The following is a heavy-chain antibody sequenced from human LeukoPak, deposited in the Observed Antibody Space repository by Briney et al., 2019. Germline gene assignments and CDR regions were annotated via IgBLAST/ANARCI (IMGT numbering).Heavy chain of an antibody. V-gene: IGHV3-21*01. CDR1: GFTFSSYS. CDR3: AKNGYSSSWHDY. CDR2: ISSSSSYI. Sequence: GGSLRLSCAASGFTFSSYSMNWVRQAPGKGLEWVSSISSSSSYIYYADSVKGRFTISRDNAKNSLYLQMNSLRAEDTAVYYCAKNGYSSSWHDYWGQGTLVTVSS. J-gene: IGHJ4*02. D-gene: IGHD6-13*01.